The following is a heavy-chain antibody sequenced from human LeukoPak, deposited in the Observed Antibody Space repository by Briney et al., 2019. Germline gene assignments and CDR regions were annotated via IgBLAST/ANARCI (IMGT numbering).Heavy chain of an antibody. CDR3: ARSKILWFGEGFDY. CDR2: IYYSGRT. CDR1: GGSISSYY. V-gene: IGHV4-59*08. Sequence: SETLSLTCTVSGGSISSYYGSWRRQPPGRGLEWVGYIYYSGRTNYNPCLKSRVTISVDTSKNQFSLKLSSVTDADTAVYYCARSKILWFGEGFDYWGQGTLVTVSS. D-gene: IGHD3-10*01. J-gene: IGHJ4*02.